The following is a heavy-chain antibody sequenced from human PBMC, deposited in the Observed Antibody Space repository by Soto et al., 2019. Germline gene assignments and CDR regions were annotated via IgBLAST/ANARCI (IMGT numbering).Heavy chain of an antibody. CDR1: GFIFSNCW. V-gene: IGHV3-74*01. J-gene: IGHJ6*02. D-gene: IGHD3-22*01. CDR3: VRAIGHYGMDV. CDR2: INSDGSST. Sequence: HPGGSLRLSCVASGFIFSNCWMHWVRQAPGMGLVWVSHINSDGSSTTYADSVKGRFTISRDNAKNTLYLQMNSLRAEDTAVYYCVRAIGHYGMDVWGRGTTGTVS.